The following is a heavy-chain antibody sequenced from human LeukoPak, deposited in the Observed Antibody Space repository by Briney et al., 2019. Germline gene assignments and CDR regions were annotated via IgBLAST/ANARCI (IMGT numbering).Heavy chain of an antibody. D-gene: IGHD6-13*01. Sequence: PGGSLRLSCAASGFIFTTYNMNWVRQAPGKGLEWVSSISSSSDYIYYADSMKGRFTISRDNAKNSLYLQMNSLRVEDTAVYYCARRGEAAAQLSYMDVWGKGTTVTVSS. J-gene: IGHJ6*03. V-gene: IGHV3-21*01. CDR2: ISSSSDYI. CDR1: GFIFTTYN. CDR3: ARRGEAAAQLSYMDV.